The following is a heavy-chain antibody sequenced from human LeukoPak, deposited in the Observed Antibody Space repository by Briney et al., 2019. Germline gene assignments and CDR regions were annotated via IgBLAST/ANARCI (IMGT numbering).Heavy chain of an antibody. V-gene: IGHV4-39*07. D-gene: IGHD2-15*01. CDR3: ARAGCSGGSCYLFDY. CDR2: IYYSGST. J-gene: IGHJ4*02. CDR1: GGSISSSSYY. Sequence: SETLSLTCTVSGGSISSSSYYWGWIRQPPGKGLEWIGSIYYSGSTYYNPSLKSRVTISVDTSKNQFSLKLSSVTAADTAVHYCARAGCSGGSCYLFDYWGQGTLVTVSS.